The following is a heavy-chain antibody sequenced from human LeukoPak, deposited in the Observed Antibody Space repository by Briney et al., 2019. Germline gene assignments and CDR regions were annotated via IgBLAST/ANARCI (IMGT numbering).Heavy chain of an antibody. CDR2: IKQDGSEK. V-gene: IGHV3-7*01. Sequence: PGGSLRLSCAASGFTFSTYWMNWVRQAPGKGLEWVANIKQDGSEKYHVDSVKGRFVVSRDNAKNSLYLQMNSLGAEDTAVYYCARGIVVPGIDYWGQGTLVTVSS. CDR1: GFTFSTYW. CDR3: ARGIVVPGIDY. D-gene: IGHD2-15*01. J-gene: IGHJ4*02.